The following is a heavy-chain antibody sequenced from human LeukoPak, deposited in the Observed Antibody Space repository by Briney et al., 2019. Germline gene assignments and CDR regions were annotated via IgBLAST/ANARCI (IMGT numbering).Heavy chain of an antibody. CDR3: AKLSSVSSQGFDY. J-gene: IGHJ4*02. V-gene: IGHV3-23*01. CDR1: GFTFSTYA. Sequence: PGGSLRLSCAASGFTFSTYAMTWVRQAPGKGLDWVSVISNGGVSTYYADSVKGRFTISRDNSKNTLYLEMNSLRAEDTALYYCAKLSSVSSQGFDYWGQGTLVTASS. CDR2: ISNGGVST. D-gene: IGHD2-2*01.